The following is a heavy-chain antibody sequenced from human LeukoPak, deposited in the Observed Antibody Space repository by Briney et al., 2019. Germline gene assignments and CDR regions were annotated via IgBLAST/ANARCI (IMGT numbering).Heavy chain of an antibody. CDR3: ARDLVSVYYYYYMDV. Sequence: ASVKVSCKASGYTFSGSYIHWVRQAPGQGLEWLGRINPNSGDTNYAQNLHGRVTMTRDTSITTAYMELSRLRSDDTAVYYCARDLVSVYYYYYMDVWGKGTTVTISS. V-gene: IGHV1-2*06. CDR2: INPNSGDT. J-gene: IGHJ6*03. D-gene: IGHD2-2*01. CDR1: GYTFSGSY.